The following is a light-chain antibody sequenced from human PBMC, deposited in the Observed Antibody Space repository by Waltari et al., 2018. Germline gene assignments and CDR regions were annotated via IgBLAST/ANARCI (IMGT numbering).Light chain of an antibody. CDR3: QQYYNAPVT. J-gene: IGKJ4*01. V-gene: IGKV4-1*01. Sequence: EIVMTQSPESLAVSLGERATINCKSSQSVLKSSTNKNYLAWYQHRPGQPLKLLFYWSSTRESGVPDRFSTSGSGTDFTLTISSLQAEDVAVYYCQQYYNAPVTFGGGTKMEIK. CDR1: QSVLKSSTNKNY. CDR2: WSS.